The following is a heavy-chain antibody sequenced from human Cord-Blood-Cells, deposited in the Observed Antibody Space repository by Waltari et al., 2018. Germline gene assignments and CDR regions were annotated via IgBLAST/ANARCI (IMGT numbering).Heavy chain of an antibody. V-gene: IGHV3-7*01. Sequence: EVQLVESGGGLVQPGGSLSLSCAALGSHFSSHWLRGVRQAPGKGLEWVANIKQDGSEKYYVDSVKGRFTISRDNAKNSLYLQMNSLRAEDTAVYYCARESTDAFDIWGQGTMVTVSS. J-gene: IGHJ3*02. CDR1: GSHFSSHW. CDR3: ARESTDAFDI. CDR2: IKQDGSEK.